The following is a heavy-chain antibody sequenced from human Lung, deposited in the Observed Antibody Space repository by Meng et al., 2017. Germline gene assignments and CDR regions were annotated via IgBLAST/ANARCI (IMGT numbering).Heavy chain of an antibody. V-gene: IGHV1-2*06. CDR2: INPKSGDT. J-gene: IGHJ4*02. CDR1: GSTSPDSG. D-gene: IGHD6-13*01. Sequence: PRVQSCAEVKRLGAAVKAPCQASGSTSPDSGLPWVRRAPGQGLEWMGRINPKSGDTNYAQRFQGRVTMTGDTSISTAYMELSGLRSDDTAMYYCARDEDISAAGKLFGDYWGQGTLVTVSS. CDR3: ARDEDISAAGKLFGDY.